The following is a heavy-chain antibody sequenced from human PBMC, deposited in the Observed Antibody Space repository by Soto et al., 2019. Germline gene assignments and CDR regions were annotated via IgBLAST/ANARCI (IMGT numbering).Heavy chain of an antibody. J-gene: IGHJ6*02. Sequence: EVQLLESGGGLVQPGGSLRLSCAASGFTFSSCAMSWVRQTPGKGLEWVSAISGSGGSTYYADSVKGRFTITRDNSKNTLYLQMNSLRAEDTAVYYCAKYTMVRGVGNYYYYGMDVWGQGTTVTVSS. CDR3: AKYTMVRGVGNYYYYGMDV. CDR1: GFTFSSCA. D-gene: IGHD3-10*01. V-gene: IGHV3-23*01. CDR2: ISGSGGST.